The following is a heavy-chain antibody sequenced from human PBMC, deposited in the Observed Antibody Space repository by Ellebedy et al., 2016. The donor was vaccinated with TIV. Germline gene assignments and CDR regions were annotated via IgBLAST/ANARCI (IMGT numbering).Heavy chain of an antibody. CDR1: GFNVTTNY. D-gene: IGHD3-10*01. J-gene: IGHJ2*01. CDR2: IYRGADGGDT. CDR3: AKDSGHSGWYFDL. Sequence: PGGSLRLSCAASGFNVTTNYMNWVRLAPGKGLEWVSVIYRGADGGDTYYADSVRGRFTISRDNSKNTLNVQMNSLRVEDTAVYYCAKDSGHSGWYFDLWGRGTLVTVSS. V-gene: IGHV3-53*01.